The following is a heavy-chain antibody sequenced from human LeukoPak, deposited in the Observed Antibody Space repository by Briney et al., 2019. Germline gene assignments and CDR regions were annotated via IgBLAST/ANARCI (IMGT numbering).Heavy chain of an antibody. J-gene: IGHJ4*02. CDR3: AGHYYDSSGPEGYFDY. V-gene: IGHV1-69*05. D-gene: IGHD3-22*01. CDR2: IFPIFGTA. Sequence: SVKVSCKASGGTFSSYAISWVRQAPGQGLEWMGGIFPIFGTANYAQKFQGRVTITTDESTSTAYMELSSLRSEDTAVYYCAGHYYDSSGPEGYFDYWGQGTLVTVSS. CDR1: GGTFSSYA.